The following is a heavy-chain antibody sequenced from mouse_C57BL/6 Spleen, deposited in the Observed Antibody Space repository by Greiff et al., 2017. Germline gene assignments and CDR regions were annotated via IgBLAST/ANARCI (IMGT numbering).Heavy chain of an antibody. CDR2: IHPNSGST. Sequence: QVQLQQPGAELVKPGASVTLSCKASGYTFTSYWMHWVKQRPGQGLEWIGMIHPNSGSTNYNEKFKSKATLTVDKSSSTAYMQLSSLTSEDSAVYYCARSGDYYGSSYVSMDYWGQGTSVTVSS. D-gene: IGHD1-1*01. V-gene: IGHV1-64*01. J-gene: IGHJ4*01. CDR3: ARSGDYYGSSYVSMDY. CDR1: GYTFTSYW.